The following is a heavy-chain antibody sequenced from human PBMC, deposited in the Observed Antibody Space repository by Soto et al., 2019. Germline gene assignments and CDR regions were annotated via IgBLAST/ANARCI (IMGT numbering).Heavy chain of an antibody. Sequence: SETLSLTCTVSGASISGHYWNWIRQPPGKGLEWIGYIYYSGSINHNPSLKNRVTISVEMSKNQLSLNLSSVTAADTAVYYCARHRGGAAAGEYYFDYWGQGTLVTVSS. D-gene: IGHD6-13*01. V-gene: IGHV4-59*08. CDR3: ARHRGGAAAGEYYFDY. J-gene: IGHJ4*02. CDR2: IYYSGSI. CDR1: GASISGHY.